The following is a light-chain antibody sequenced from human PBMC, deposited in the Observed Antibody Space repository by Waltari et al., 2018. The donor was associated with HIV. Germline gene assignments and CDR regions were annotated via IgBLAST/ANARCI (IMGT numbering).Light chain of an antibody. CDR1: SSNIGNTF. CDR2: TNN. Sequence: QSVLTQPPSASGTPGQRVTISCSGSSSNIGNTFLYWYQQVPGTAPKLLIHTNNQRPSGVPDRFSGSKSGNTASLTVSGLQAEDEAYYYCSSYAGSDNYVVFGGGTKLTVL. V-gene: IGLV1-47*01. J-gene: IGLJ2*01. CDR3: SSYAGSDNYVV.